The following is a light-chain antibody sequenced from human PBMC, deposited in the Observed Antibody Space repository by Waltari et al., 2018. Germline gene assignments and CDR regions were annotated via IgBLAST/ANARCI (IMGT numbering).Light chain of an antibody. CDR1: QSVLYSSTNKNY. V-gene: IGKV4-1*01. Sequence: DLVMTQSPDSLAVSLGERAPISCKSSQSVLYSSTNKNYLAWYQQKPGQPPKLLIYWASTRESWVPDRFSGSGSGTDFTLTVSSLQAEDVAVYYCQQYYTTPYTFGQGTKLEIK. CDR2: WAS. CDR3: QQYYTTPYT. J-gene: IGKJ2*01.